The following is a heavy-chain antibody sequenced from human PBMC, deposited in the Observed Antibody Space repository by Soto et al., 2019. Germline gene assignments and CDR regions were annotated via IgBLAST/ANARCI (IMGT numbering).Heavy chain of an antibody. CDR3: ARDNEYSSSYYYYGMDV. CDR1: GDSVSSNSAA. CDR2: TYYRSKWYN. V-gene: IGHV6-1*01. Sequence: TLSLTCAISGDSVSSNSAAWNWIRQSPSRGLEWLGRTYYRSKWYNDYAVSVKSRITINPDTSKNQFSLQLNSVTPEDTAVYYCARDNEYSSSYYYYGMDVWGQGTTVTVSS. D-gene: IGHD6-6*01. J-gene: IGHJ6*02.